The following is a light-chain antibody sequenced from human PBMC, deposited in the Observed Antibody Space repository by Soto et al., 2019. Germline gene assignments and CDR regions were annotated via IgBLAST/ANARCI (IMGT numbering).Light chain of an antibody. J-gene: IGKJ1*01. Sequence: EIVMTQSPATLSVSPGERATLSCSASQSVSSNLAWYQQKPGQAPRLLIYGASTRATGIPARFSGSGSGTEFTLTISSLQSEDYAVYYCHQYNNWPPWTFGQGTKVDNK. V-gene: IGKV3-15*01. CDR3: HQYNNWPPWT. CDR1: QSVSSN. CDR2: GAS.